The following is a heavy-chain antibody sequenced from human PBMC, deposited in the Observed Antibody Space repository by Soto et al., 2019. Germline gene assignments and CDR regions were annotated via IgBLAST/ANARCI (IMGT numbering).Heavy chain of an antibody. J-gene: IGHJ4*02. CDR1: GFTFSSYS. V-gene: IGHV3-21*01. CDR2: ISSSSSYI. D-gene: IGHD2-2*01. Sequence: GGSLRLSCAASGFTFSSYSMNWVRQAPGKGLEWVSSISSSSSYIYYADSVKGRFTISRDNAKNSLYLQMNSLRAEDTAVYYCARVPSQCTSCYSYYFDYWGQGTLVTVSS. CDR3: ARVPSQCTSCYSYYFDY.